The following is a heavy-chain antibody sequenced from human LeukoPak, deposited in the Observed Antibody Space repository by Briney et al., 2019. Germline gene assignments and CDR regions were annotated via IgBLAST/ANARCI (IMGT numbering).Heavy chain of an antibody. CDR1: GFTFSSYS. Sequence: GGSLRLSCAASGFTFSSYSMNWVRQAPGKGLEWVSSISSSSSYIYYADSVKRRFTISRDNAKNSLYLQMDSLRAEDTAVYYCARVSSGYYGWGQGTLVTVSS. D-gene: IGHD3-22*01. J-gene: IGHJ4*02. V-gene: IGHV3-21*01. CDR3: ARVSSGYYG. CDR2: ISSSSSYI.